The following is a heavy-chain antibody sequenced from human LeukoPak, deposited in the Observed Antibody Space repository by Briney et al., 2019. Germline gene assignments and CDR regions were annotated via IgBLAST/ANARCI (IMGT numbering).Heavy chain of an antibody. CDR1: GFTFSSYW. Sequence: GGSLRLSCAASGFTFSSYWMPWVRQAPGKGLVWVSRINSDGSSTSYADSVKGRFTISRDNAKNTLYLQMNSLRAEDTAVYYCARRSDCSSTSCPFDYWGQGTLVTVSS. CDR2: INSDGSST. CDR3: ARRSDCSSTSCPFDY. V-gene: IGHV3-74*01. J-gene: IGHJ4*02. D-gene: IGHD2-2*01.